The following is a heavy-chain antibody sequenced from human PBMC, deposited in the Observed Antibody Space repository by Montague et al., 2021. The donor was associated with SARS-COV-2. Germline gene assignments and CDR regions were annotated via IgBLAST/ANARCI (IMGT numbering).Heavy chain of an antibody. V-gene: IGHV3-23*01. D-gene: IGHD4-17*01. CDR2: IGSGGNT. CDR1: KFTFNTYA. J-gene: IGHJ3*02. Sequence: SLRLSCAASKFTFNTYAMTWVRQAPGKGLVWVSCIGSGGNTFFADSVQGRFTISRGFSTNTVFLQMNRLRADDTAMYFCASYGVKSPGAFDIWGQGTLVTVSS. CDR3: ASYGVKSPGAFDI.